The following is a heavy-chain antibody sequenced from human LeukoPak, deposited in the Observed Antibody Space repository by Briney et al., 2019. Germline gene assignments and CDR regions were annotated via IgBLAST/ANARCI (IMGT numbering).Heavy chain of an antibody. CDR1: GYIFTSYW. V-gene: IGHV5-51*01. D-gene: IGHD2-21*02. CDR3: ARQLRFSAWFNAFDI. CDR2: IYPDDSDT. Sequence: GESLKISCKASGYIFTSYWIGWVRQMPGKGLEWMGIIYPDDSDTRYSPSFQGQVTISADKSINTASLQWSSLKTSDTAMYYCARQLRFSAWFNAFDIWGQGTMVTVSS. J-gene: IGHJ3*02.